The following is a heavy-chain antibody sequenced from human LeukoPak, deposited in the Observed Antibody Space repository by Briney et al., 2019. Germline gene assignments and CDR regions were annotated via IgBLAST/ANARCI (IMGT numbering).Heavy chain of an antibody. D-gene: IGHD3-22*01. CDR3: AKLSGSSGYYEYFHR. J-gene: IGHJ1*01. CDR2: ISGGGGTT. Sequence: PGGSLRLSCAASGFTFSSYAMSWARQAPGKGLEWVSGISGGGGTTYYADSVKGRFTISRDNSKNTLYLQMNSLRAEDTAVYYCAKLSGSSGYYEYFHRWGQGTLVAVSS. V-gene: IGHV3-23*01. CDR1: GFTFSSYA.